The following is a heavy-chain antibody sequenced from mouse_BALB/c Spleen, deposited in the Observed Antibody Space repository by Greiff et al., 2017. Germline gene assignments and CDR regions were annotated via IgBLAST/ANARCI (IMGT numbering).Heavy chain of an antibody. CDR1: GDSITSGY. D-gene: IGHD2-1*01. Sequence: VQLKESGPSLVKPSQTLSLTCSVTGDSITSGYWNWIRKFPGNKLEYMGYISYSGSTYYNPSLKSRISITRDTSKNQYYLQLNSVTTEDTATYYCARWIYYGNYEENYWGQGTTLTVSS. J-gene: IGHJ2*01. V-gene: IGHV3-8*02. CDR3: ARWIYYGNYEENY. CDR2: ISYSGST.